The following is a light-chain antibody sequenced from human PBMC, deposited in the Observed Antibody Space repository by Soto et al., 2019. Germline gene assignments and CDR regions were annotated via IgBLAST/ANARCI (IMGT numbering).Light chain of an antibody. CDR1: SSDVGGYND. CDR3: SSYTSSSTQFYV. CDR2: DVS. Sequence: QSVLTQPASVSGSPGQSITISCTGTSSDVGGYNDVSWYQQHPGKAPKLMIYDVSNRPSGVSNRFSGSKSGNTASLTISGLQAEDEADYYCSSYTSSSTQFYVFGTGTKVTVL. V-gene: IGLV2-14*01. J-gene: IGLJ1*01.